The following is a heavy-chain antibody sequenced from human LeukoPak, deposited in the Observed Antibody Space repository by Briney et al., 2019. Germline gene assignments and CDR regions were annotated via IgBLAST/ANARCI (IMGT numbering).Heavy chain of an antibody. D-gene: IGHD3-3*01. CDR1: GFTFSSFE. CDR2: ITSRGDTI. V-gene: IGHV3-48*03. Sequence: GGSLRLSCAASGFTFSSFEMNWVRQAPGKGLEWVSYITSRGDTIYYVDSVKGRFTISRDNAKNSLYLQMNSLRAEDTAVYYCARGGTYSDFWSGSASPHDYWGQGTLVTVSS. J-gene: IGHJ4*02. CDR3: ARGGTYSDFWSGSASPHDY.